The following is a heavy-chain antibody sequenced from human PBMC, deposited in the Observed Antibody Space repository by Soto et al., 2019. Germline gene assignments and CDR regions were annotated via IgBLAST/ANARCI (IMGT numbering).Heavy chain of an antibody. D-gene: IGHD1-1*01. J-gene: IGHJ5*02. CDR3: VRDGTKTLRDWFDP. CDR2: IYATGTT. CDR1: GASISGFY. V-gene: IGHV4-4*07. Sequence: SETLSLTCTVSGASISGFYWSWIRKSAGTGLEWIGRIYATGTTDYNPSLKSRVMMSVDTSKKQFSLKLRSVSAAATAVYYCVRDGTKTLRDWFDPWGQGISVTVSS.